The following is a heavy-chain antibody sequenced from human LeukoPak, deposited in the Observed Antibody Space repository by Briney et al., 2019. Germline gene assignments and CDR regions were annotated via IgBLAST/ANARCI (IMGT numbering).Heavy chain of an antibody. D-gene: IGHD6-19*01. CDR1: GYTFTIYG. V-gene: IGHV1-18*01. CDR3: ARSSLAVAGDVFDY. Sequence: GASVKVSRMPSGYTFTIYGIIGVRQAPGQGLEWMGWISTYNGNTHYAQKLQGRVTMTTDTSTSTAYMELRSLRSDDTAVYYCARSSLAVAGDVFDYWGQGTLVTVSS. CDR2: ISTYNGNT. J-gene: IGHJ4*02.